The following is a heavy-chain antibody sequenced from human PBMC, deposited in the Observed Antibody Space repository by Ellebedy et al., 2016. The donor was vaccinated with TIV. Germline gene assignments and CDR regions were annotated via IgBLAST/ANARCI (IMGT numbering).Heavy chain of an antibody. V-gene: IGHV3-9*01. Sequence: GGSLRLXXAASGFTFDDYAMHWVRQAPGKGLEWVSGISWNSGSIGYADSVKGRFTISRDNAKNSLYLQMNSLRAEDTALYYCAKSVSGQLLGEGYYFDYWGQGTLVTVSS. CDR3: AKSVSGQLLGEGYYFDY. J-gene: IGHJ4*02. CDR1: GFTFDDYA. D-gene: IGHD2-2*01. CDR2: ISWNSGSI.